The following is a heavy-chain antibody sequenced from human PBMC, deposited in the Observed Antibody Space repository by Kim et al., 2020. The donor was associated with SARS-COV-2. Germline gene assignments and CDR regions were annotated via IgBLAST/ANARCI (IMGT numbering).Heavy chain of an antibody. CDR1: GAYITNHY. V-gene: IGHV4-59*11. CDR2: VYHSGST. J-gene: IGHJ5*01. Sequence: SETLSLTCTVSGAYITNHYWSWIRQPPGKGLEWIGNVYHSGSTSYNPSLKSRVTMSVETSKRQFSLQVTSVTAADTAIYYCVREGDFDGGSFFFYSWG. D-gene: IGHD2-15*01. CDR3: VREGDFDGGSFFFYS.